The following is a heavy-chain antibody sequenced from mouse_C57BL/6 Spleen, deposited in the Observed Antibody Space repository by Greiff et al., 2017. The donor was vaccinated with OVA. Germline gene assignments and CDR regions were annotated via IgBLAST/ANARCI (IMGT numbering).Heavy chain of an antibody. CDR3: ARDLTMGYYFDY. CDR1: GFSLTSYG. D-gene: IGHD1-1*02. V-gene: IGHV2-2*01. J-gene: IGHJ2*01. CDR2: IWRGGST. Sequence: QVQLKQSGPGLVQPSQSLSITCTVSGFSLTSYGVHWVRQSPGKGLEWLGVIWRGGSTDYNAAFISRVSISKDNSKSKVFFKMNSLQADDTAIYYCARDLTMGYYFDYWGQGTTLTVSS.